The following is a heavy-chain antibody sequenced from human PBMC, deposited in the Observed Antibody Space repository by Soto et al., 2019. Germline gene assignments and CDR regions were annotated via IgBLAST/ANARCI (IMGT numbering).Heavy chain of an antibody. CDR3: AHRLGSEGLDY. CDR1: GFSLSTSGVG. J-gene: IGHJ4*02. Sequence: QITLKESGPTLGKPTQTLTLTCTISGFSLSTSGVGVGWIRQPPGKALEWLAVIHWNDDNHYSPSLKNRLTVTKDTSNNQRDLTLTNMDTVDTATYSCAHRLGSEGLDYWGQGTLVTGSS. CDR2: IHWNDDN. D-gene: IGHD3-10*01. V-gene: IGHV2-5*01.